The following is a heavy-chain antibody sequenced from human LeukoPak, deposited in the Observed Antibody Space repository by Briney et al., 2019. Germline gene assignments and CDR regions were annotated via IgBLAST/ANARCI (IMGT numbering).Heavy chain of an antibody. CDR1: GFTFTSHD. V-gene: IGHV1-69*13. CDR2: IIPIFGTA. D-gene: IGHD1-26*01. CDR3: AGFPGAYDYYYGMDV. J-gene: IGHJ6*02. Sequence: SVKVSCKASGFTFTSHDYNWVRQAPGQGLEWMGGIIPIFGTANYAQKFQGRVTITADESTSTAYMELSSLRSEDTAVYYCAGFPGAYDYYYGMDVWGQGTTVTVSS.